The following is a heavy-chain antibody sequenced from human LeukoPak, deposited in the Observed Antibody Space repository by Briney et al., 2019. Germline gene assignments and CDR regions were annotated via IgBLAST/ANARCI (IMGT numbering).Heavy chain of an antibody. CDR2: IKQDGSAK. CDR1: GFTLSSYW. Sequence: GGSLRLSCAASGFTLSSYWMSWVRQAPGKGLEWVANIKQDGSAKNYVDSVRGRFTISGDNAKNSLNLQMNSLRVEDTALYYCARGATFEYWGQGTLVTVSS. V-gene: IGHV3-7*01. D-gene: IGHD5-24*01. J-gene: IGHJ4*02. CDR3: ARGATFEY.